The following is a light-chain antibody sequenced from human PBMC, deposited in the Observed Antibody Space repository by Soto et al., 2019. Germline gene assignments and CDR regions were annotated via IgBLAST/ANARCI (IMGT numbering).Light chain of an antibody. CDR1: QSVSSSY. J-gene: IGKJ5*01. CDR3: QHYDSLPIT. Sequence: EIVLTQSRATLSLSPGERTTLSCLASQSVSSSYLAWYQQKPDQPPRLLIYGASSRATGIPDRFSGSGSGTDFTLTISRLEPEDFAVFYCQHYDSLPITFGQGTRLEIK. V-gene: IGKV3-20*01. CDR2: GAS.